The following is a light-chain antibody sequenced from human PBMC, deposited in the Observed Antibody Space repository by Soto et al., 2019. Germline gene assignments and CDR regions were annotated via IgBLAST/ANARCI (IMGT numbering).Light chain of an antibody. V-gene: IGLV1-44*01. J-gene: IGLJ3*02. CDR1: SSNTGTYT. CDR3: ASWDDSLNGGV. Sequence: QSVLTQPPSVSGTPGQRVTISCSGGSSNTGTYTVNWYQHLTETAPKLRMYTDYQRPSGVPDRFSGSKSGTSASLAISGRQSEDEADYYCASWDDSLNGGVFGGGTQVTVL. CDR2: TDY.